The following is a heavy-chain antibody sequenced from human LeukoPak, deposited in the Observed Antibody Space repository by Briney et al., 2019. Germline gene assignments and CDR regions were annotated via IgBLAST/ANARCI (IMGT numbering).Heavy chain of an antibody. CDR2: IKTDGSET. CDR1: GFYFRDHW. J-gene: IGHJ4*02. V-gene: IGHV3-7*03. Sequence: GGSLRLSCAASGFYFRDHWMDWVRQAPGKGLEWVGHIKTDGSETYYLDSLKGRISISRDNTNNALYLRMNSLRVEDTAVYYCVKNDGWFHLAQWGQGTLVTVSS. CDR3: VKNDGWFHLAQ. D-gene: IGHD6-19*01.